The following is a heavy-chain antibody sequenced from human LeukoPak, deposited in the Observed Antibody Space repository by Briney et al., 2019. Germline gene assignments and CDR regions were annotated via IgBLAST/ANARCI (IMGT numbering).Heavy chain of an antibody. D-gene: IGHD2-21*02. V-gene: IGHV3-30*18. CDR3: AKRGVTAPNPPDY. CDR2: ISYDGSNK. CDR1: GFTFRSYG. J-gene: IGHJ4*02. Sequence: GRSLRLSCAASGFTFRSYGMHWVRQAPGKGLEGVAVISYDGSNKYYADSVKGRFTISRDNSKNTLYLQMNSLSAEDTAVYYCAKRGVTAPNPPDYWGQGTLVTVSS.